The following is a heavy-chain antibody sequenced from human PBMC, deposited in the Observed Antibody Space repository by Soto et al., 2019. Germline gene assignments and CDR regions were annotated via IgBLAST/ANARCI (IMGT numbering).Heavy chain of an antibody. V-gene: IGHV3-48*02. J-gene: IGHJ4*02. D-gene: IGHD5-18*01. Sequence: EVQLVESGGALIQAGGSLRLSCAASGFARSRHSMYWVRQAPGKGLAWVSYISHVGGDIHYADSVKGRFTFSRDMARRSLSLQMTRLRDEDTAVYFCARGRADTGYFESWCQGTLFTVSS. CDR3: ARGRADTGYFES. CDR1: GFARSRHS. CDR2: ISHVGGDI.